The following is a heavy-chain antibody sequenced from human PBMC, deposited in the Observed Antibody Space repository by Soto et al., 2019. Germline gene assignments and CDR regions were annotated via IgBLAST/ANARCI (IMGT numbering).Heavy chain of an antibody. CDR3: ASSYGSGSYYNLDY. CDR2: IYYSGST. Sequence: SETLSLTCTVSGGSISSGGYYWSWIRQHPGKGLEWIGYIYYSGSTYYNPSLKSRVTISVDTSKNQFSLKLSSVTAADTAVYYCASSYGSGSYYNLDYWGQGTMVTVSS. J-gene: IGHJ4*02. CDR1: GGSISSGGYY. D-gene: IGHD3-10*01. V-gene: IGHV4-31*03.